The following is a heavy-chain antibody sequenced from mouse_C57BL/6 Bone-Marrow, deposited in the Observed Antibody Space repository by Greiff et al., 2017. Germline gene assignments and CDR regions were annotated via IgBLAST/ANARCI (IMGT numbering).Heavy chain of an antibody. D-gene: IGHD2-3*01. CDR3: TRLSIAMDY. J-gene: IGHJ4*01. V-gene: IGHV14-4*01. CDR1: GYTFTSYW. Sequence: EVQLQQSGAELAKPGASVKLSCKASGYTFTSYWMHWVKQRPEQGLEWIGWIDPENGDTEYASKFQGKATITADTSSNTAYLQLSSLTSEDTAVYYCTRLSIAMDYWGQGTSVTVSS. CDR2: IDPENGDT.